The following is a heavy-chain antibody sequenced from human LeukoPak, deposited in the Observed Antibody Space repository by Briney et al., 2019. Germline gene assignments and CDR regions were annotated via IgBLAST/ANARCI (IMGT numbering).Heavy chain of an antibody. Sequence: GGSLRLSCVASGFTFSTDRMNWVRQAPGKGLEWVSNIYSGSDYLYYADSVRGRFTISRDNAKNSLYLQMNSLRVEDTAVYYCARDLPVSGAYHNFDCWGQGTLVTVSS. J-gene: IGHJ4*02. D-gene: IGHD4/OR15-4a*01. V-gene: IGHV3-21*01. CDR2: IYSGSDYL. CDR3: ARDLPVSGAYHNFDC. CDR1: GFTFSTDR.